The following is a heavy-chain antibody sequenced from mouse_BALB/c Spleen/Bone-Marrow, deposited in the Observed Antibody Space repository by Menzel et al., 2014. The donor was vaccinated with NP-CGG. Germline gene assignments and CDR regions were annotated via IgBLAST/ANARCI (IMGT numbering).Heavy chain of an antibody. J-gene: IGHJ2*01. Sequence: VQVVESGAELVRPGASVKLSCKASGYTFTSYWINWVKQRPGQGLEWIGNIYPSDSYTNYNQKFEDKATLTVDKSSTTAYMQLSSPTSEDSAVYYCTRGGSSPYYFDYWGQGTTLTVSS. CDR1: GYTFTSYW. V-gene: IGHV1-69*02. D-gene: IGHD1-1*01. CDR2: IYPSDSYT. CDR3: TRGGSSPYYFDY.